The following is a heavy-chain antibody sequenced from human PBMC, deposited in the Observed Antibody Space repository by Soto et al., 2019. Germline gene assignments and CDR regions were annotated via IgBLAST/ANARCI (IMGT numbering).Heavy chain of an antibody. J-gene: IGHJ1*01. V-gene: IGHV1-46*01. CDR3: ATLEGGVSGTLKH. CDR1: GYIFTKSS. Sequence: QVLLVQSGTEVKKPGASVKLSCKAPGYIFTKSSIHWVRQAPGQGLEWMGVINARHGDTVYEQQFQSRVTKTRETYRSTVHMELNSLRANDTAVYYCATLEGGVSGTLKHWGQGTLVTVSS. D-gene: IGHD3-16*01. CDR2: INARHGDT.